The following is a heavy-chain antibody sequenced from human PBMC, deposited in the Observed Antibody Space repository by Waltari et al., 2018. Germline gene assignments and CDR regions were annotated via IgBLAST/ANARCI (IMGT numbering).Heavy chain of an antibody. CDR1: GYSISSGYY. Sequence: VQLQESGPGLVKPSETLSLTCAVSGYSISSGYYWGWIRQPPGKGLEWVANIKQDGSEKYYVDSVKGRFTISRDNAKNSLYLQMNSLRAEDTAVYYCARDPGYYDSSGYYYNDYWGQGTLVTVSS. CDR2: IKQDGSEK. V-gene: IGHV3-7*01. J-gene: IGHJ4*02. CDR3: ARDPGYYDSSGYYYNDY. D-gene: IGHD3-22*01.